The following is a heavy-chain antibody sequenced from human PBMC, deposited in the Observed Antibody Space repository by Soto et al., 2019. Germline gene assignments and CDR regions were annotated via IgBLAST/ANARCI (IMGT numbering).Heavy chain of an antibody. J-gene: IGHJ4*02. D-gene: IGHD6-25*01. Sequence: QVQLRESGPGLVEASGTLSLTCEVSTGSISSGNWWSWVRQPPGQGLEWIGEIYYTGATNYNPSLKSRITMTIDKSKDHFSLSLRSATAADTDVYYCARAFSSGSGWMYYFDFWGQGTLVSVSS. CDR1: TGSISSGNW. V-gene: IGHV4-4*02. CDR3: ARAFSSGSGWMYYFDF. CDR2: IYYTGAT.